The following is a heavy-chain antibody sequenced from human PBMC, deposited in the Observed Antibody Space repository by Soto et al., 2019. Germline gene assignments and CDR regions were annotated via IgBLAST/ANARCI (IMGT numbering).Heavy chain of an antibody. J-gene: IGHJ4*02. CDR1: GFSVSSNY. CDR2: ISSTSSHT. D-gene: IGHD5-12*01. V-gene: IGHV3-11*06. CDR3: ARDRLSGKSGYGLN. Sequence: VQLVESGGGLVQPGGSLRLSCAISGFSVSSNYLSWVRQAPGKGLEWVSYISSTSSHTNYADSVKGRFTISRDNAKNPLYLQMDSLRAEDTAVYYCARDRLSGKSGYGLNWGQGTLVTVSS.